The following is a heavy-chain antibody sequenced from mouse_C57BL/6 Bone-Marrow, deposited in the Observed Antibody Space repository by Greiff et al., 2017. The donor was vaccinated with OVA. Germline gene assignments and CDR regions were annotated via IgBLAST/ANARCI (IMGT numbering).Heavy chain of an antibody. CDR1: GYTFTSYG. V-gene: IGHV1-81*01. Sequence: VQLQQSGAELARPGASVKLSCKASGYTFTSYGISWVKQRTGQGLEWIGEIYPRSGNTYYNEKFKGKASLTADKSSSTAYMELRSLTSEDSAVYFCARKRIYYSNSPWFAYWGQGTLVTVSA. CDR3: ARKRIYYSNSPWFAY. D-gene: IGHD2-5*01. J-gene: IGHJ3*01. CDR2: IYPRSGNT.